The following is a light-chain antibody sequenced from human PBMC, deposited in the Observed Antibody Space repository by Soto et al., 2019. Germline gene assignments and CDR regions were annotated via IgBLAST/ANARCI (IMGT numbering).Light chain of an antibody. CDR1: QSLVHSDGISY. CDR2: KVS. J-gene: IGKJ5*01. CDR3: MQGTYWTIN. V-gene: IGKV2-30*02. Sequence: DVVMTQSPLSLPVTLGQPASISCRSNQSLVHSDGISYLSWFQQRPGRSPRRLIYKVSNRYSGVPARFSGSGSGNDFVLKIRRVEAEYVGVYYCMQGTYWTINFGQGTRLEIK.